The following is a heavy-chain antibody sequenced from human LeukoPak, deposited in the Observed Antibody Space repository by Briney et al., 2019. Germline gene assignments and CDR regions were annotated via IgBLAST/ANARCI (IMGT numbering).Heavy chain of an antibody. CDR1: GFAFSSFG. CDR3: AKRVSYTNSAAYFDC. V-gene: IGHV3-23*01. J-gene: IGHJ4*02. Sequence: GGSLRLSCEASGFAFSSFGMSWVRQTPRKGLEWVSSITYADGTYIADPVKGRFTVSRDNSKNALYLEMNSLRAEDTAVYYCAKRVSYTNSAAYFDCWGQGTLV. D-gene: IGHD2-2*02. CDR2: ITYADGT.